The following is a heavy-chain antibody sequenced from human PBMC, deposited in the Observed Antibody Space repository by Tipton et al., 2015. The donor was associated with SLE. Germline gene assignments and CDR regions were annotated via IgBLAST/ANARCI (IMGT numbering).Heavy chain of an antibody. V-gene: IGHV4-59*01. Sequence: TLSLTCTVSGGSISSYYWSWIRQPPGKGLEWIGYIYYSGSTNYNPSLKSRVTISVDTSKNQFSLKLSSVAAADTAVYYCASADWSGYLFGYWGQVTLVTVSS. J-gene: IGHJ4*02. D-gene: IGHD3-3*01. CDR1: GGSISSYY. CDR3: ASADWSGYLFGY. CDR2: IYYSGST.